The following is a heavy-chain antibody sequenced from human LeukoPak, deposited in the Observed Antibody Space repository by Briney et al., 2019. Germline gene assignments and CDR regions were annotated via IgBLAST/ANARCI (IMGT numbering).Heavy chain of an antibody. D-gene: IGHD3-10*01. J-gene: IGHJ3*02. CDR2: MNPNSGNT. CDR3: ARGRGLLLWFGEPRNAYDI. Sequence: ASVKVSCKASGYTFTSYDINWVRQATGRGLEWMGWMNPNSGNTGYAQKFQGRVTMTRNTSISTAYMELSSLSSEDTAVYYCARGRGLLLWFGEPRNAYDIWGQGTKVTVSS. V-gene: IGHV1-8*01. CDR1: GYTFTSYD.